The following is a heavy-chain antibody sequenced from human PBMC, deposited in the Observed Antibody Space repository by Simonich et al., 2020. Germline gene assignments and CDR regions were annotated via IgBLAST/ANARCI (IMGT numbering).Heavy chain of an antibody. CDR2: ISGTGGST. V-gene: IGHV3-23*01. CDR1: GFSFSSYA. CDR3: AKDIGTVTTEWYFDL. J-gene: IGHJ2*01. Sequence: EVQLLESGGGLVQPGGSLRLSCAASGFSFSSYAMSWVRQAPGKGLEWVSAISGTGGSTYYAEAVKCRFTISRDNSKNTLYLQMNSLRAEDTAVYYCAKDIGTVTTEWYFDLWGRGTLVTVSS. D-gene: IGHD4-17*01.